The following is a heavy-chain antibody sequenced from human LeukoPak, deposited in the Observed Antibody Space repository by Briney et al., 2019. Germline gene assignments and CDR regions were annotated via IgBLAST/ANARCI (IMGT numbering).Heavy chain of an antibody. Sequence: GGSLRLSCAASGFTFSSYAMNWVRQAPGKGLEWVSAISNSGGSTYYADSVKGRFTISRDNSNNTLYLQMKSLRAEDTAVYYCAKDRTVGASYWYFDLWGRGTLVTVSS. V-gene: IGHV3-23*01. CDR3: AKDRTVGASYWYFDL. D-gene: IGHD1-26*01. CDR2: ISNSGGST. J-gene: IGHJ2*01. CDR1: GFTFSSYA.